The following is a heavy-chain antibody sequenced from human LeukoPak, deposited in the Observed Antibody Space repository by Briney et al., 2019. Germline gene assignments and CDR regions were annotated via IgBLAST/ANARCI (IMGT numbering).Heavy chain of an antibody. D-gene: IGHD3-22*01. J-gene: IGHJ4*02. CDR1: RFYFSTYD. V-gene: IGHV3-23*01. CDR2: ISGSGGST. CDR3: ARDINYYDSSGYYLPDY. Sequence: GGSLRLSCTASRFYFSTYDMNWVRQAPGKGLEWVSAISGSGGSTYYADSVKGRFTISRDNSKNTLYLQMNSLRAEDTAVYYCARDINYYDSSGYYLPDYWGQGTLVTVSS.